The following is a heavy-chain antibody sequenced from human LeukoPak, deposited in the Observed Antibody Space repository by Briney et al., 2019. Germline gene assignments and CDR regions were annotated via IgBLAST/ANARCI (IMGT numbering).Heavy chain of an antibody. CDR3: ARESVDYDIMTGYTFRDKAFDI. CDR1: GGTFSNFA. CDR2: IIPILATT. J-gene: IGHJ3*02. Sequence: SVKVSCKASGGTFSNFAFSWVRQAPGQGLEWMGRIIPILATTNHAQKFQDRVTLTADKSTSTAYMELSSLRPEDTAVYFCARESVDYDIMTGYTFRDKAFDIWGQGTLVTVSS. V-gene: IGHV1-69*04. D-gene: IGHD3-9*01.